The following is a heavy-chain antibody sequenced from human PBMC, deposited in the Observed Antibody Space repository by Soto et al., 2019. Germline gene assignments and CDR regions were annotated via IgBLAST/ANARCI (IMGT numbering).Heavy chain of an antibody. J-gene: IGHJ5*02. CDR2: TYYRSKWYN. D-gene: IGHD3-3*01. Sequence: SQTLSLTCAISGDSVSSNSAAWNWIRQSPSRGLEWLGRTYYRSKWYNDYAVSVKSRITINPDTSKNQFSLQLNSVTPEDTAVYYWARGGRVFGGVITPDWFDPWGKGPLVTVSS. CDR3: ARGGRVFGGVITPDWFDP. CDR1: GDSVSSNSAA. V-gene: IGHV6-1*01.